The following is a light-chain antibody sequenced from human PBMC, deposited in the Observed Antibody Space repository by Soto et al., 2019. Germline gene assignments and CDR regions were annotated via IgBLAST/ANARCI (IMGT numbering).Light chain of an antibody. CDR3: QQYGSSSPTT. CDR1: QSVTSSY. Sequence: EIVLTQSPGTLSLSPGERATLSCRASQSVTSSYLAWYLQKPGQAPRLLIYGASSRATGIPDRFSGSGSGTDFTLTISRLEPEDFAMYYCQQYGSSSPTTFGQGTKVDI. V-gene: IGKV3-20*01. CDR2: GAS. J-gene: IGKJ1*01.